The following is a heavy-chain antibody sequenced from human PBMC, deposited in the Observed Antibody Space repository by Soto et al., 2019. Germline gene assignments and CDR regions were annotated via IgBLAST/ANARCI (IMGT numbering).Heavy chain of an antibody. Sequence: LSLTCTVSGGSISSSSYYWGWIRQPPGKGLEWIGSIYYSGSTYYNPSLKSRVTISVDTSKNQFSLKLSSVTAADTAVYYCARLKRYCSGGSCTYGMDVWGQGTTVTVSS. CDR1: GGSISSSSYY. D-gene: IGHD2-15*01. V-gene: IGHV4-39*01. CDR3: ARLKRYCSGGSCTYGMDV. J-gene: IGHJ6*02. CDR2: IYYSGST.